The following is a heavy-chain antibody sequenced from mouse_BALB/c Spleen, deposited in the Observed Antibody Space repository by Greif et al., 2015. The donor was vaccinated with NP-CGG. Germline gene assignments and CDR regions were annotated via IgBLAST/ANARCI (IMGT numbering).Heavy chain of an antibody. Sequence: EVQLQQSGAELVRSGASVKLSCTASGFNIKDYYMHWVKQRPEQGLEWIGWIDPENGDTEYAPKFQGKASMTADTSSNTAYLQLSSLTSEDTAVYYCNAAGNYGAMDYWGQGTSVTVSS. CDR1: GFNIKDYY. CDR2: IDPENGDT. CDR3: NAAGNYGAMDY. D-gene: IGHD2-1*01. V-gene: IGHV14-4*02. J-gene: IGHJ4*01.